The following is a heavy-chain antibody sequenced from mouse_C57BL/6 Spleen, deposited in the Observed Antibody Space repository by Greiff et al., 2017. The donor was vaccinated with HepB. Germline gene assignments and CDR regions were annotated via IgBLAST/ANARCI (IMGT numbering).Heavy chain of an antibody. CDR1: GYTFTDYN. J-gene: IGHJ4*01. Sequence: EVQLQQSGPELVKPGASVKMSCKASGYTFTDYNMHWVKQSHGKSLEWIGYINPNNGGTSYNQKFKGKATLTVNKSSSTAYMELRSLTSEDSAVYYCASYYYGSIYDAMDYWGQGTSVTVSS. D-gene: IGHD1-1*01. V-gene: IGHV1-22*01. CDR3: ASYYYGSIYDAMDY. CDR2: INPNNGGT.